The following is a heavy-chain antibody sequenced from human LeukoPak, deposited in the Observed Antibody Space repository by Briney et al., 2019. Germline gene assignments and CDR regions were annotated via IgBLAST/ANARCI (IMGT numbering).Heavy chain of an antibody. CDR3: ARQGRGDAFDI. Sequence: SETLSLTCTVSGGSISSYYWSWIRQPPGKGLEWIGYIYYSGSTNYNPSLKSRGTISLDTSKNQFSLKLSSVTAADTAVYYCARQGRGDAFDIWGQGTMVTVSS. CDR1: GGSISSYY. D-gene: IGHD3-10*01. J-gene: IGHJ3*02. CDR2: IYYSGST. V-gene: IGHV4-59*08.